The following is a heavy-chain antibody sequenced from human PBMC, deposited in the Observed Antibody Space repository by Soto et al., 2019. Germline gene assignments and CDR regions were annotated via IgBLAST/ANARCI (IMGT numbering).Heavy chain of an antibody. CDR3: ARDLVIDYYYCSGYYGWFDP. J-gene: IGHJ5*02. D-gene: IGHD3-22*01. CDR1: GYTFTSYG. Sequence: ASVKVSCKASGYTFTSYGISWVRQAPGQGLEWMGWISAYNGNTNYAQKLQGRVTMTTDTSTSTAYMELRSLRSDDTAVYYCARDLVIDYYYCSGYYGWFDPWGQGTLVTVSS. CDR2: ISAYNGNT. V-gene: IGHV1-18*01.